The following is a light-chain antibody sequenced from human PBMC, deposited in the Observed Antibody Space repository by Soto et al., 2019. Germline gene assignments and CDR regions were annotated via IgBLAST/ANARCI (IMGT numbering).Light chain of an antibody. CDR1: QSVSSSY. Sequence: EIVLTQSPGTLSLSPGERATLSCRASQSVSSSYLAWYQQKPGQAPRLLIYCAYSRATGIPDRFSGSGSGADFPLTINRLEPEDFAVYYWEQYDKSLTVGGGTKVEIK. CDR3: EQYDKSLT. J-gene: IGKJ4*01. CDR2: CAY. V-gene: IGKV3-20*01.